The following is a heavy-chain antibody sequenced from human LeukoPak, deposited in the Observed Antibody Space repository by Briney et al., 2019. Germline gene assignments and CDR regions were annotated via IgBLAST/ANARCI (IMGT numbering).Heavy chain of an antibody. D-gene: IGHD6-19*01. Sequence: GGSLRLSCAASGFTFSVYAMNWVRQAPGTGLEWVSTISASGGSTYYADSVKGRFTISRDNSKNTLYLQMNSLRAEDTAIYYCGKTHNSRWYATDCRGQGTMVTVSS. V-gene: IGHV3-23*01. CDR1: GFTFSVYA. CDR3: GKTHNSRWYATDC. J-gene: IGHJ4*02. CDR2: ISASGGST.